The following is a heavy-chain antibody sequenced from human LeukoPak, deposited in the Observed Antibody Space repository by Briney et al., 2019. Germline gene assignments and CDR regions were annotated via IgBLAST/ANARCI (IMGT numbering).Heavy chain of an antibody. D-gene: IGHD1-26*01. V-gene: IGHV4-59*04. CDR2: IYSSGST. CDR1: GFTFSSYG. Sequence: LRLSCAASGFTFSSYGMHWVRQPPGKGLEWIGNIYSSGSTYYNASLQSRVTISIDTSKNQFSLRLSSVTAADTAMYYCVKSGGYGLIDYWGQGTRVTVSS. J-gene: IGHJ4*02. CDR3: VKSGGYGLIDY.